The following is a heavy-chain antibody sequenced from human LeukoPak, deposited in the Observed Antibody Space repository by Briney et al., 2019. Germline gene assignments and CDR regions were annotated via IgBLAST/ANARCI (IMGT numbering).Heavy chain of an antibody. D-gene: IGHD3-3*01. CDR3: ARSEWLSEFSPFGY. CDR2: ISGYNGHT. CDR1: GYTFSEYN. Sequence: ASVKVSCKASGYTFSEYNFSWVRQVPGQGFEWLGWISGYNGHTRYAQKMQGRVTMTRDTSTSTVYMELSSLRSEDTAVYYCARSEWLSEFSPFGYWGQGTLVTVSS. V-gene: IGHV1-18*01. J-gene: IGHJ4*02.